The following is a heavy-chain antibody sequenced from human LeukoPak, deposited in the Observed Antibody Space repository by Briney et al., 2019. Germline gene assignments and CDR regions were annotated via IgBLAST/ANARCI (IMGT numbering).Heavy chain of an antibody. CDR1: GGSISSSNW. V-gene: IGHV4-4*02. D-gene: IGHD6-6*01. CDR3: ARGGEVYSSSSGQAIDY. CDR2: IYHSGST. J-gene: IGHJ4*02. Sequence: SSGTLSLTCAVSGGSISSSNWWSWVRQPPGKGLEWIGEIYHSGSTNYNPSLKSRVTISVDTSKNQFSLKLSSVTAADTAVYYCARGGEVYSSSSGQAIDYWGQGTLVTVSS.